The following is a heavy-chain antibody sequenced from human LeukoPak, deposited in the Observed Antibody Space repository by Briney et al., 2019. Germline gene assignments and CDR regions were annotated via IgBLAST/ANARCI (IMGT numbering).Heavy chain of an antibody. CDR3: ARAIGIAAAGPLDY. CDR2: ISYDGSNK. V-gene: IGHV3-30-3*01. Sequence: PGGSLRLSCAASGFTFSSYAMHWVRQAPGKGLEWVAVISYDGSNKYYADSVKGRFTTSRDNSKNTLYLQMNSLRAEDTAVYYCARAIGIAAAGPLDYWGQGTLVTVSS. D-gene: IGHD6-13*01. J-gene: IGHJ4*02. CDR1: GFTFSSYA.